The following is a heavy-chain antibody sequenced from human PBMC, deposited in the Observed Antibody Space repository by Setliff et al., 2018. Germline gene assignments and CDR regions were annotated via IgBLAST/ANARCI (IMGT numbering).Heavy chain of an antibody. CDR1: GYSFTSYA. V-gene: IGHV1-3*04. CDR3: ARDLRGPLGIGYKWFDP. Sequence: VASVKVSCKASGYSFTSYAMNWVRQAPGQRPEWMGWINIGKGYTKYSQKFQGRVTISRDTSASTAYMDLSSLRSEDTAVYYCARDLRGPLGIGYKWFDPWGQGTLVTVSS. D-gene: IGHD3-16*02. J-gene: IGHJ5*02. CDR2: INIGKGYT.